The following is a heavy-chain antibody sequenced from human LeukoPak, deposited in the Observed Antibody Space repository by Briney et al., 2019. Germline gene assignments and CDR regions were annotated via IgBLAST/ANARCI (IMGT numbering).Heavy chain of an antibody. CDR2: IKQDGSEK. CDR3: ARVVYAKGHAFDI. CDR1: RFTFSTYW. J-gene: IGHJ3*02. D-gene: IGHD2/OR15-2a*01. V-gene: IGHV3-7*01. Sequence: GGSLRLSCGASRFTFSTYWMSWVRQAPGKGLEWVANIKQDGSEKYYVDSVKGRFTISRDNARNSLYLQMNSLRAEDTAVYYCARVVYAKGHAFDIWGQGTMVTVSS.